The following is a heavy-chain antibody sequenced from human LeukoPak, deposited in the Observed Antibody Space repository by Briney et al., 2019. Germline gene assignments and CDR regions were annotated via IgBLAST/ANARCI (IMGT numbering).Heavy chain of an antibody. CDR2: MSNSGENT. J-gene: IGHJ4*02. D-gene: IGHD4-17*01. V-gene: IGHV3-30*18. Sequence: GRSLRLSCAASGFTFSSYSMQWVRQTPGKGLEWVGIMSNSGENTFYGEAVKGRFTISRDNSQNTLYLQMNSLRPEDTAVYYCAKGGASVTRYVDYWGQGTLVTVSS. CDR3: AKGGASVTRYVDY. CDR1: GFTFSSYS.